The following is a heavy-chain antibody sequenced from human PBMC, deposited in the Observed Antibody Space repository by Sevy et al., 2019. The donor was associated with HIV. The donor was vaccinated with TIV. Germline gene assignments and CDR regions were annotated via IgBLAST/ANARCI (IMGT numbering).Heavy chain of an antibody. V-gene: IGHV3-30-3*01. Sequence: GGSLRLSCAAPGFTFSSYAMPWVRQAPGKGLEWVAVIPLEGSNKYYADSVKGGLTISRENSKNTRYLQVKSLRTGDTAVYYCARDQHDYAGNLRTGWFDPWGQGTLVTVSS. CDR1: GFTFSSYA. CDR3: ARDQHDYAGNLRTGWFDP. J-gene: IGHJ5*02. D-gene: IGHD4-17*01. CDR2: IPLEGSNK.